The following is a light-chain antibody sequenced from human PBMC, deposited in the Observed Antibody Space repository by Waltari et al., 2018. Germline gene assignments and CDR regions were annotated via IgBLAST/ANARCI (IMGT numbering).Light chain of an antibody. CDR1: QSFSRA. J-gene: IGKJ1*01. Sequence: SCRASQSFSRALAWYQQKPGQAPRLLIYDASTRATGIPDRFSGSGSGTDFSLTISRLEPEDFAVYYCQKYVRLPATFGQGTKVEIK. CDR3: QKYVRLPAT. CDR2: DAS. V-gene: IGKV3-20*01.